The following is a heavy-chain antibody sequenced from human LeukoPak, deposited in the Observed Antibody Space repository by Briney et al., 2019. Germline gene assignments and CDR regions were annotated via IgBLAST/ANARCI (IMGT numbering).Heavy chain of an antibody. Sequence: GGSLRLSCAASGFTLSSYAMQWVREAPGKGGEYDPAISSKGGSTYYAHSVKGRLTISRENPKNNPYVQMGSRRAQDRAVCYCARATTYYDILTGYYVVDSWGQGTLVTVSS. J-gene: IGHJ4*02. CDR1: GFTLSSYA. V-gene: IGHV3-64*01. CDR3: ARATTYYDILTGYYVVDS. D-gene: IGHD3-9*01. CDR2: ISSKGGST.